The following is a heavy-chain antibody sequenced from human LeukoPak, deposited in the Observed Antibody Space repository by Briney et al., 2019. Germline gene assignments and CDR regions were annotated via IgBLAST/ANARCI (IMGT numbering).Heavy chain of an antibody. D-gene: IGHD3-16*01. CDR1: GFTFGDYA. CDR3: TRGAKGGGYYYYYMDV. CDR2: IRSKAYGGTT. V-gene: IGHV3-49*03. J-gene: IGHJ6*03. Sequence: PGGSLRLSCTASGFTFGDYAMSWFRQAPGKGLEWVGFIRSKAYGGTTEYAASVKGRFTISRDDSKSIAYLQMNSLKTEDTAVYYCTRGAKGGGYYYYYMDVWGKGTTVTVSS.